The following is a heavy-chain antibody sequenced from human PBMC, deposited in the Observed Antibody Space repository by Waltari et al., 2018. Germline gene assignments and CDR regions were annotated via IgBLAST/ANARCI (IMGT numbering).Heavy chain of an antibody. Sequence: QVQLQQWGAGLLKPSETLSLTCSVSGASFSAYYWGWVRHVPGKGLGWIGQIRHPGNPNYNPSLQSRVAISIDTSRNQFSLRVFSVTAADTGLYFCTRGGNYDFWSHRPFVDPWGQGTQVTVSS. CDR1: GASFSAYY. CDR3: TRGGNYDFWSHRPFVDP. J-gene: IGHJ5*02. V-gene: IGHV4-34*01. CDR2: IRHPGNP. D-gene: IGHD3-3*01.